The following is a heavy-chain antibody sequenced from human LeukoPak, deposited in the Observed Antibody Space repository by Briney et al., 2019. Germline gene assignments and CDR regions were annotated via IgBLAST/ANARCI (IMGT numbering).Heavy chain of an antibody. V-gene: IGHV3-7*01. J-gene: IGHJ4*02. Sequence: PGGSLRLSCAASGFTFSTYWMIWVRQAPGKGLEWVANIKEDGSEKYYVDSVKGRFTISRDNAKNSLYLQMNSLRVEDTAVYYCARAPYGENYGGQGTLVTVSS. CDR1: GFTFSTYW. CDR2: IKEDGSEK. CDR3: ARAPYGENY. D-gene: IGHD4-17*01.